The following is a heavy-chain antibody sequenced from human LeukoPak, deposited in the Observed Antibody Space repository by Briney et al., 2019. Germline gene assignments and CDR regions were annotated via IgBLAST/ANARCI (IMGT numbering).Heavy chain of an antibody. CDR1: GYTFTSYV. D-gene: IGHD3-22*01. J-gene: IGHJ4*02. CDR3: ARWAYYYDSSGYYTFDY. V-gene: IGHV1-18*01. Sequence: ASVKVSCKASGYTFTSYVISWVRQAPGQGLEWMGWISAYNGNTNYAQKLQGRVTMTTDTSTSTAYMELRSLRSDDTAVYYCARWAYYYDSSGYYTFDYWGQGTLVTVSS. CDR2: ISAYNGNT.